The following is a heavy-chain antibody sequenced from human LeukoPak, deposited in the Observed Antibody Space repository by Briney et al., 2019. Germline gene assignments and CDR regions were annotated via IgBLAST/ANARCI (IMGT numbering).Heavy chain of an antibody. CDR1: GGSFSGYY. V-gene: IGHV4-34*01. Sequence: PSETLSLTCAVYGGSFSGYYWSWIRQPPGKGLEWIGEINHSGSTNYYPSLKSRVTISVDTSKNQFSLKLSSVTAADTAVYYCARGGVRPNNWFDPWGQGTLVTVSS. CDR3: ARGGVRPNNWFDP. CDR2: INHSGST. D-gene: IGHD1-1*01. J-gene: IGHJ5*02.